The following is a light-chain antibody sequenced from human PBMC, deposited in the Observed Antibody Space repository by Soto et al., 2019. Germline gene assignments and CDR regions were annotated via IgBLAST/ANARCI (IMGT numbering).Light chain of an antibody. Sequence: DIQMTQSPSTLSASLGDRVTITCRASQSISSWLAWYQQKTGKAPKLLIYDDSSLESGVPSRLSGSGSGTEFNLTISSLQPDDFATYYCQQYNSYPWTCGQGTKVDIK. CDR2: DDS. CDR3: QQYNSYPWT. J-gene: IGKJ1*01. V-gene: IGKV1-5*01. CDR1: QSISSW.